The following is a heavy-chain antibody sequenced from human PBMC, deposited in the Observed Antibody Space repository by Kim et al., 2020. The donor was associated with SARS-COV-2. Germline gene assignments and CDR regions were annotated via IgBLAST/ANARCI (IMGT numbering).Heavy chain of an antibody. Sequence: SETLSLTCTVSGGSISSYYWSWIRQPPGKGLEWIGYIYYSGSTNYNPSLKSRVTISVDTSKNQFSLKLSSVTAADTAVYYCARGEVGYDFWSGYYPYYYYMDVWGKGTTVTVSS. V-gene: IGHV4-59*01. CDR2: IYYSGST. D-gene: IGHD3-3*01. J-gene: IGHJ6*03. CDR1: GGSISSYY. CDR3: ARGEVGYDFWSGYYPYYYYMDV.